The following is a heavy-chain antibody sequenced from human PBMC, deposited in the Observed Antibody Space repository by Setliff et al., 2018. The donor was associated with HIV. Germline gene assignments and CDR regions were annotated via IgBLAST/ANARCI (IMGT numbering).Heavy chain of an antibody. CDR2: FHDSEST. CDR3: ARDKRASFDGLDV. CDR1: GGSFSGYY. J-gene: IGHJ6*02. V-gene: IGHV4-34*01. Sequence: SETLSLTCAVYGGSFSGYYWTWIRQPPGKGLEWIASFHDSESTSYNPSLRSRVTISIDTSKNQFSLRLSSVTAADTAVYYCARDKRASFDGLDVWGPGTTVTVSS.